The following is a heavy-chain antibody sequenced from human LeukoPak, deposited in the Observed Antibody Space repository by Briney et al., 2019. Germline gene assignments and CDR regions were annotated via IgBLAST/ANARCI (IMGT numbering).Heavy chain of an antibody. D-gene: IGHD3-10*01. CDR3: ARGAVTMFRGAIDY. CDR2: ISGYNGNT. Sequence: ASVKVSCKASGYIFTNFGISWVRQARGQGLEWMGWISGYNGNTKYVQKFQGRVTMTTDTSTSTAYMEVRSLRSDDAAVYYCARGAVTMFRGAIDYWGQGTLVTVSS. CDR1: GYIFTNFG. V-gene: IGHV1-18*01. J-gene: IGHJ4*02.